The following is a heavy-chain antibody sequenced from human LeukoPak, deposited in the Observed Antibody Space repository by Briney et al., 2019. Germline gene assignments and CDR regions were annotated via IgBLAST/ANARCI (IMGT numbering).Heavy chain of an antibody. CDR3: SLAPLAIIRGANGDY. CDR1: GGSFIDYY. Sequence: PSETLSLTCAVFGGSFIDYYWSWIRQTPEKGLEWIGEINHSGSTNYNPSLKGRVTISVDTSKNQFSLKLSSVTAADTAVYYCSLAPLAIIRGANGDYWGQGTLVTVSS. CDR2: INHSGST. D-gene: IGHD5-24*01. V-gene: IGHV4-34*01. J-gene: IGHJ4*02.